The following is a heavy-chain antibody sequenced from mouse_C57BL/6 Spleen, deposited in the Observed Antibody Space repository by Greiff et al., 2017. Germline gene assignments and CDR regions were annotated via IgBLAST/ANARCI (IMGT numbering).Heavy chain of an antibody. D-gene: IGHD1-1*01. V-gene: IGHV1-59*01. Sequence: VQLQQPGAELVRPGTSVKLSCKASGYTFTSYWMPWVKQRPGQGLEWIGVIDPSDSYTNYNQKFKGKATLTVDTSSSTAYMQLSSLTSEDSAVYYCARNYGSSPWFAYWGQGTLVTVSA. CDR2: IDPSDSYT. CDR1: GYTFTSYW. J-gene: IGHJ3*01. CDR3: ARNYGSSPWFAY.